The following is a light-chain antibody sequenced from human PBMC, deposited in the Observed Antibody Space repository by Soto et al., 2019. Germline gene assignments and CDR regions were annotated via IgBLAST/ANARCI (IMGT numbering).Light chain of an antibody. V-gene: IGLV2-14*03. CDR1: SSDVGLYNY. CDR3: SSYTSDTTHVV. CDR2: DVN. J-gene: IGLJ2*01. Sequence: QTALTQPASVSGTPGQSITISCTGSSSDVGLYNYVSWYQQHPGKAPKLMIYDVNDRPSGVSDRFSGSKSGNTASLTISGLQAYDEADYFCSSYTSDTTHVVFGGGTKVTVL.